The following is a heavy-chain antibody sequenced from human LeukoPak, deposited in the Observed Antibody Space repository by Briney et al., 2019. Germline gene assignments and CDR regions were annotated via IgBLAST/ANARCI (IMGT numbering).Heavy chain of an antibody. D-gene: IGHD2-15*01. CDR3: AKGTTILPGVFDY. V-gene: IGHV3-23*01. J-gene: IGHJ4*02. CDR2: ITGSGGSR. Sequence: GGSLRLSCAASGFTFSSYGMSWVRQAPGKGLEWVSSITGSGGSRYYADPVKGRFTISRDNSKNTLYLQMNSLRAEDTAVYYCAKGTTILPGVFDYWGQGTLVTVSS. CDR1: GFTFSSYG.